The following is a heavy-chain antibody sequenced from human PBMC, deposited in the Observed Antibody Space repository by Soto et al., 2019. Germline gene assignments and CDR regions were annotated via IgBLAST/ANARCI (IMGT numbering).Heavy chain of an antibody. V-gene: IGHV4-30-4*01. CDR2: IYYSGST. CDR1: GGSISSGDYY. CDR3: SRVADLSGGSCYFSVYS. J-gene: IGHJ4*02. D-gene: IGHD2-15*01. Sequence: QVQLQESGPGLVKPSQTLSLTCTVSGGSISSGDYYWSWIRQPPGKGLEWIGYIYYSGSTYYNPXLQRRRNITARXSXNXXSQKASSGTGADHAVYYCSRVADLSGGSCYFSVYSWGQGTLVTVSS.